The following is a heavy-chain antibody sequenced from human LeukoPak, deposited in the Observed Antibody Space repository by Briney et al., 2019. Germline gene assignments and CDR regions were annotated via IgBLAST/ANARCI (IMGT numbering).Heavy chain of an antibody. CDR2: IYYTGRT. V-gene: IGHV4-39*01. Sequence: PSETLSLTCTVSGDSMSSTTYYWAWIRQPPGKGLEWIGSIYYTGRTHYIPSLKSRVTISLDTSKNQFSLNLSSVTAADTAVYYCATQAAGGPLDYWGQGTLVTVSS. CDR1: GDSMSSTTYY. D-gene: IGHD2-15*01. CDR3: ATQAAGGPLDY. J-gene: IGHJ4*02.